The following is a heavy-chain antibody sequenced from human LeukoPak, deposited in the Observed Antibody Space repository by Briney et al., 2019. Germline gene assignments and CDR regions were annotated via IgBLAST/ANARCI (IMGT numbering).Heavy chain of an antibody. Sequence: SETLSLTCTVSGFSISSGHYWAWNRQPPGRGPEWIGSIYYTGSTYYNPSLKSRVTIAVDTSKNQFSLKLSSVTAADTAVYYCARRWTTSATSWFDPWGQGTLVTVSS. J-gene: IGHJ5*02. D-gene: IGHD4-17*01. CDR2: IYYTGST. CDR1: GFSISSGHY. CDR3: ARRWTTSATSWFDP. V-gene: IGHV4-38-2*02.